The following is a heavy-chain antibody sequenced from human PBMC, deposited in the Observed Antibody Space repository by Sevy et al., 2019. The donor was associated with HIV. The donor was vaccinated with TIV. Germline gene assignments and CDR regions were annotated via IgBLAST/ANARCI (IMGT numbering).Heavy chain of an antibody. CDR2: ISRSGSTI. J-gene: IGHJ5*02. V-gene: IGHV3-11*01. Sequence: GGSLRLSCAASGFTFSDYYMSWIRQAPGKGLEWVSYISRSGSTINYADSVKGRFTISRDNAKNSLYLQINSLRAEDTAVYYCARENTMIEEPGWFDPWGQGTLVPSPQ. CDR3: ARENTMIEEPGWFDP. CDR1: GFTFSDYY. D-gene: IGHD3-22*01.